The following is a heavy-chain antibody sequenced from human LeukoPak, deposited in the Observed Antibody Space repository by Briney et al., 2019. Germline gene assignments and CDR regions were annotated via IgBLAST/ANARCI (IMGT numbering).Heavy chain of an antibody. V-gene: IGHV1-69*04. CDR1: GGTFSSYA. D-gene: IGHD2-15*01. CDR3: AREPLGYCAAGTCPSWYFDL. CDR2: IIPIRDMT. Sequence: GASVKVSCKASGGTFSSYAITWVRQAPGQGLEWMGRIIPIRDMTNYAQKFQCRVTFTADKSTSTAYMDLSSLRSEDTAVYYCAREPLGYCAAGTCPSWYFDLWGRGTLVTVSS. J-gene: IGHJ2*01.